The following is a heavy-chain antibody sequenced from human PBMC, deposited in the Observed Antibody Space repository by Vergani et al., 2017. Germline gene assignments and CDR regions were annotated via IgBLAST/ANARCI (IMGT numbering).Heavy chain of an antibody. J-gene: IGHJ6*03. CDR3: ARGALYSFYYFMDV. D-gene: IGHD3-10*02. V-gene: IGHV3-20*01. CDR2: ISYNGLDV. CDR1: DFKFDQFG. Sequence: EVELLDSGGKVVRTGGSLRLSCVASDFKFDQFGMMWVRQSPGKGPEWVAGISYNGLDVGYSESVEGRFTISRDNSKNSLFLQMNNVRAEDTASYHCARGALYSFYYFMDVWGKGTTVKVSS.